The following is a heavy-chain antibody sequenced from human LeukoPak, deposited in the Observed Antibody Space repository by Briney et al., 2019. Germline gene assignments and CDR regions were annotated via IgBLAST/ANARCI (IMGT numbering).Heavy chain of an antibody. V-gene: IGHV1-2*02. Sequence: ASVKVSCKASGYTFTGYYMHWVRQAPGQGLEWMGWINSNSGGTNYAQKFQGRVTMTRDTSISTAYMELSRLRSDDTAVYYCARGRAVAGGDAFDIWGQGTMVTVSS. J-gene: IGHJ3*02. CDR3: ARGRAVAGGDAFDI. D-gene: IGHD6-19*01. CDR1: GYTFTGYY. CDR2: INSNSGGT.